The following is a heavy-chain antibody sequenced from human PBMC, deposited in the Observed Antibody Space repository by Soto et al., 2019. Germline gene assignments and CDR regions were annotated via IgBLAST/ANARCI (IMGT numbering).Heavy chain of an antibody. CDR3: ARAAAAGSYYFDY. V-gene: IGHV4-59*01. CDR2: IYYSGST. J-gene: IGHJ4*02. D-gene: IGHD6-13*01. CDR1: GGSISSYY. Sequence: ASETLSLTCTVSGGSISSYYWSWIRQPPGKGLEWIGYIYYSGSTNYNPSLKSRVTISVDTSKNQFSLKLSSVTAADTAVYYCARAAAAGSYYFDYWGQGTLVTVSS.